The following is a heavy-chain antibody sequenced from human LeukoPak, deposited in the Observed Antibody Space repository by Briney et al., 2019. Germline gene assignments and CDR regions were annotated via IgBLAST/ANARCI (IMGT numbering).Heavy chain of an antibody. J-gene: IGHJ4*02. D-gene: IGHD5-12*01. CDR2: GSGGST. Sequence: GSGGSTYYADSVKGRFTISRDNSKNTLYLQMNSLRAEDTAVYYCAKGERYSGYEGSRYFDYWGQGTLVTVSS. CDR3: AKGERYSGYEGSRYFDY. V-gene: IGHV3-23*01.